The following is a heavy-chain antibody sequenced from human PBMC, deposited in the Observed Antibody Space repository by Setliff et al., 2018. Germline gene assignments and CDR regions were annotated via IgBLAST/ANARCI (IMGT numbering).Heavy chain of an antibody. CDR2: IYPGDSDT. J-gene: IGHJ6*02. D-gene: IGHD5-18*01. CDR3: ARVTPDYYYYYGMDV. Sequence: GESLKISCKGSGYSFTSYWIGWVRQMPGKGLEWMGIIYPGDSDTRYSPSFQGQVTISADKSISTAYLQWSSLNASDTAMYYCARVTPDYYYYYGMDVWGQGTTVTVSS. V-gene: IGHV5-51*01. CDR1: GYSFTSYW.